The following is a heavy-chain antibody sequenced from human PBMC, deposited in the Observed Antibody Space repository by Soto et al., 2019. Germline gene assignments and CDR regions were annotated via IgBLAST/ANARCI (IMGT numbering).Heavy chain of an antibody. V-gene: IGHV1-18*04. Sequence: ASVKVSCKASGYTFTSNSIGWVRQAPGQGLEWMGWINVYNGNTKYAQQLQGRVTLTTDTSTSTAYMDLRSLRSDDTAVYYCAKGIAVTQFLGYYGMDVWGQGTTVTVSS. CDR3: AKGIAVTQFLGYYGMDV. D-gene: IGHD4-4*01. CDR1: GYTFTSNS. J-gene: IGHJ6*02. CDR2: INVYNGNT.